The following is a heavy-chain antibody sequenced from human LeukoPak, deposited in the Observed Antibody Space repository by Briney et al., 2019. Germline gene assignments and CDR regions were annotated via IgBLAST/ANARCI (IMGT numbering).Heavy chain of an antibody. CDR2: ISSSSSYI. V-gene: IGHV3-21*01. CDR3: ARSIAARPCDY. J-gene: IGHJ4*02. D-gene: IGHD6-6*01. Sequence: GGSLRLSCAASGFTFSSYSMNWVRQAPGKGLEWVSSISSSSSYIYYADSVKGRFTISRDNAKNSLYLQMNSLRAEDTAMYYCARSIAARPCDYWGQGTLVTVSS. CDR1: GFTFSSYS.